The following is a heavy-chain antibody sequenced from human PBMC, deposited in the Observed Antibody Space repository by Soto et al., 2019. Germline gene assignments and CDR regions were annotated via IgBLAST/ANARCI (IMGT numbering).Heavy chain of an antibody. V-gene: IGHV1-69*01. CDR3: GRSQSSRMSLEIYYYYYYGMDV. CDR1: GGTFSSYA. CDR2: IIPISGTA. Sequence: QVQLVQSGAEVKKPGSSVKVSCKASGGTFSSYAISWVRQAPGQGLEWMGGIIPISGTANYAKKFQGRVTITADESTSTAYMELSTLRSKDTAVYYCGRSQSSRMSLEIYYYYYYGMDVWGQGTTVTVSS. J-gene: IGHJ6*02. D-gene: IGHD2-2*01.